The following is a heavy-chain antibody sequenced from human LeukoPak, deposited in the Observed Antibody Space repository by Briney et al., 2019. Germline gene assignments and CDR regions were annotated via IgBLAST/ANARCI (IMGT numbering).Heavy chain of an antibody. CDR3: VLNGDY. V-gene: IGHV5-51*01. Sequence: GESLKISCQGSGFRFTSYWIAWVLQSPEKGLEWMGIIYPGDSDTNYSPSFRDQVTISADTSVNTAYLHWSSLKASDTAIYYCVLNGDYWGQGTLVTVSS. CDR1: GFRFTSYW. J-gene: IGHJ4*02. CDR2: IYPGDSDT. D-gene: IGHD2-8*01.